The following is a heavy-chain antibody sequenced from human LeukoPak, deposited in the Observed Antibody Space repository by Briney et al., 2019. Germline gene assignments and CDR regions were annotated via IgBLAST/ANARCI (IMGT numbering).Heavy chain of an antibody. CDR3: ARVAVAGRGHNWFDP. CDR1: GGSFSGYY. J-gene: IGHJ5*02. D-gene: IGHD6-19*01. Sequence: PSETLSLTCAVSGGSFSGYYWSWIRQPPGKGLEWIGEINHSGSTNYNPSLKSRVTISVDTSKNQFSLKLSSVTAADTAVYYCARVAVAGRGHNWFDPWGQGTLVTVSS. V-gene: IGHV4-34*01. CDR2: INHSGST.